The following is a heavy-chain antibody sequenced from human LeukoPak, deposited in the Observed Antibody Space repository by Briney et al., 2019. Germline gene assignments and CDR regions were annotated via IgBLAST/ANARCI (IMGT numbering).Heavy chain of an antibody. CDR1: GGSISSYY. J-gene: IGHJ4*02. CDR2: IYYSGST. V-gene: IGHV4-59*01. Sequence: PSETLSLTCTVSGGSISSYYWSWLRQPPGKGLEWLGYIYYSGSTNYNPSLKSRVTISVDTSKNQFSLKLSSVTAADTAVYYCARVDSSNWYEYRGYFDYWGQGTLVTVSS. CDR3: ARVDSSNWYEYRGYFDY. D-gene: IGHD6-13*01.